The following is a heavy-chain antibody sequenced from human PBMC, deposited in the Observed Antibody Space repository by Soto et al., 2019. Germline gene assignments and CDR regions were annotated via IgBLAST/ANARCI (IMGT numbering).Heavy chain of an antibody. Sequence: QLQESGSGLVKPSQTLSLTCSVSSGSISSAGSSWSWIRQTPGKGLEWIGYIYASGATFHNPSLKSRVTMSVDKSRNRFSLKLTPVTAADSGMYYCVRDRGGGSGTSYSSQGMDVWGRGTTVTVSS. J-gene: IGHJ6*02. CDR3: VRDRGGGSGTSYSSQGMDV. D-gene: IGHD3-10*01. CDR1: SGSISSAGSS. CDR2: IYASGAT. V-gene: IGHV4-30-2*01.